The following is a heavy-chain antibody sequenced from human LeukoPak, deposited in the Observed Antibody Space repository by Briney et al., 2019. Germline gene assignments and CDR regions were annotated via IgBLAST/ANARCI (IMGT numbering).Heavy chain of an antibody. J-gene: IGHJ4*02. CDR2: IYYSGST. V-gene: IGHV4-59*01. D-gene: IGHD4-17*01. CDR1: GGSISIYY. CDR3: ARVGIHGDFFFDS. Sequence: PSETLSLTCTVSGGSISIYYWSWIRQPPGKGLEWIGYIYYSGSTNYNPSLKSRVTISVDTSKNQFSLKLNSVTAADTAVYYCARVGIHGDFFFDSWGQGTLVTVSS.